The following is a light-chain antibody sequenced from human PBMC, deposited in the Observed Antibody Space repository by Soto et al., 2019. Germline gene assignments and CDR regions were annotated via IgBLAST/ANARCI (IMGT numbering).Light chain of an antibody. CDR2: DIS. CDR3: SSYTSLSTVV. CDR1: SSDVGGYNY. V-gene: IGLV2-14*01. Sequence: QSALTQPASVSGSPGQSITISCTGTSSDVGGYNYVYWYQQHPGKAPKLMIYDISNRPSGVSNRFSGSKSGNTASLTISGLEDEDEADYYCSSYTSLSTVVFGGGTKLTVL. J-gene: IGLJ2*01.